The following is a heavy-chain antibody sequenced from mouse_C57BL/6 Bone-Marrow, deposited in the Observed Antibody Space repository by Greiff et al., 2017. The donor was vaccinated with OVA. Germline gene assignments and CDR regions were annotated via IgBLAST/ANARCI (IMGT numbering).Heavy chain of an antibody. D-gene: IGHD2-4*01. V-gene: IGHV1-55*01. CDR2: IYPGSGST. CDR1: GYTFTSYW. Sequence: QVQLQQPGAELVKPGASVKMSCKASGYTFTSYWMTWVKQRPGQGLEWIGDIYPGSGSTNYNEKFKSKATLTVDTSSSTAYMQLSSLTSEDSAVYYCAKDDYPYAMDYWGQGTSVTVSS. CDR3: AKDDYPYAMDY. J-gene: IGHJ4*01.